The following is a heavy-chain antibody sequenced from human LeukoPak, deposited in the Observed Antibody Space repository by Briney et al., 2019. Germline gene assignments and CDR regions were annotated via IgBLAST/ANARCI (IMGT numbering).Heavy chain of an antibody. CDR3: ARWDSSGYSYYFDY. CDR2: IYYSGST. Sequence: SSQTLSLTCTVSGGSISSGGYYWSRIRQHPGKGLEWIGYIYYSGSTYYNPSLKSRVTISVDTSKNQFSLKLSSVTAADTAVYYSARWDSSGYSYYFDYWGQGTLVTVSS. D-gene: IGHD3-22*01. V-gene: IGHV4-31*03. CDR1: GGSISSGGYY. J-gene: IGHJ4*02.